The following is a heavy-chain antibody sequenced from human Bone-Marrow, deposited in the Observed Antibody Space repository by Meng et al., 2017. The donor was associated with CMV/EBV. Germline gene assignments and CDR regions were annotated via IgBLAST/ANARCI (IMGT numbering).Heavy chain of an antibody. J-gene: IGHJ4*02. CDR3: ARGRGPSGNWDIAY. D-gene: IGHD1-1*01. CDR1: GYTFTGFY. CDR2: INPNSGGT. V-gene: IGHV1-2*02. Sequence: ASVKVSCKASGYTFTGFYIHWVRQAAGQGLEWMGWINPNSGGTNYAQKFQGRVTMTRDTSISTADREVRRLRSGDGAVYYCARGRGPSGNWDIAYWGQGSRVNGAS.